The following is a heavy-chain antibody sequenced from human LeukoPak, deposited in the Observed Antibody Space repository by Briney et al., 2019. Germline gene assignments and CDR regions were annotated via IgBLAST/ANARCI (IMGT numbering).Heavy chain of an antibody. V-gene: IGHV4-59*01. J-gene: IGHJ4*02. CDR2: IYYSGST. D-gene: IGHD5-24*01. CDR3: ARIVPYNYGYVDY. CDR1: GGSISSYY. Sequence: SETLSLTCTVSGGSISSYYWSWIRQPPGKGLEWIGYIYYSGSTNYNPSLRSRVTISVDTSKNQLSLKLSSVTAADTAVYYCARIVPYNYGYVDYWGQGTLVTVSS.